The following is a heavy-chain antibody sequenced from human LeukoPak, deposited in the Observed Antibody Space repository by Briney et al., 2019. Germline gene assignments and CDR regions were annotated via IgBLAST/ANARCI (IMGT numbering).Heavy chain of an antibody. CDR3: VRLRRNSDRSYYYYYYDH. D-gene: IGHD3-22*01. CDR2: INPTSSSI. CDR1: VFTFSDYS. V-gene: IGHV3-21*01. Sequence: GGSLRLSCAGSVFTFSDYSINCVRHAPGKGLEWVSSINPTSSSIYYADAVRGRFTISRDNAKSSLYLQMNGLTVEDTAVYYCVRLRRNSDRSYYYYYYDHWGQGIPVTVSS. J-gene: IGHJ4*02.